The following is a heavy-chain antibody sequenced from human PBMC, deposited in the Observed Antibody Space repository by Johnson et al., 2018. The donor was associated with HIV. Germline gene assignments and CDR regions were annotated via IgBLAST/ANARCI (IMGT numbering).Heavy chain of an antibody. Sequence: VQLVESGGGLVQPGRSLRLSCAASGFTFSSSWMHWVCQAPEKGLEWVADIKCDGSEKYYVDSVKGRLTISRDNAKNSLYLQVNSLRAEDMTVYYCAKEKDYGAFVIWGQGTMVTVSS. CDR3: AKEKDYGAFVI. D-gene: IGHD3-16*01. V-gene: IGHV3-52*01. J-gene: IGHJ3*02. CDR1: GFTFSSSW. CDR2: IKCDGSEK.